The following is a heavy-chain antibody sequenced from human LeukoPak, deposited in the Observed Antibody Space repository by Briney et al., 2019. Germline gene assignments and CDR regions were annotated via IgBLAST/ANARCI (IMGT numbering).Heavy chain of an antibody. CDR3: ARGAPHWYSSSWYAGTVSVGRWFDP. J-gene: IGHJ5*02. Sequence: SETLSLTCAVYGGSFSGYYWSWIRQPPGKGLEWIGEINHSGSTNYNPSLKSRVTISVDTSKNQFSLKLSSVTAADTAVYYCARGAPHWYSSSWYAGTVSVGRWFDPWGQGTLVTVSS. CDR2: INHSGST. CDR1: GGSFSGYY. V-gene: IGHV4-34*01. D-gene: IGHD6-13*01.